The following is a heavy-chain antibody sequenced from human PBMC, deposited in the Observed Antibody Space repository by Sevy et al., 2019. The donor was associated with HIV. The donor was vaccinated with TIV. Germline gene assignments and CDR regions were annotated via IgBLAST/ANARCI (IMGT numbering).Heavy chain of an antibody. J-gene: IGHJ4*02. Sequence: GGSLRLSCAASGFTFSSYWMRWVRQAPGKGLEWVANIKQDGSEKYYVDSVKGRFTISRDNAKNSLYLQMNSLRAEDTAVYYCAREVRGVISYYFDYWGQGTLVTVSS. V-gene: IGHV3-7*01. CDR2: IKQDGSEK. D-gene: IGHD3-10*01. CDR3: AREVRGVISYYFDY. CDR1: GFTFSSYW.